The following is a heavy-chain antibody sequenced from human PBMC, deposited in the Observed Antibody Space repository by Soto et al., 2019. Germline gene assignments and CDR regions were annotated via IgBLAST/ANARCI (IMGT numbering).Heavy chain of an antibody. Sequence: SETLSLTCSVSGADINTYSWTWVRQPAGKGLEWIGRIYTSASINYNPSLKGRVTLSVDTSTNQVSLRLASVTAADTAIYYCARDREAGYNFYYGMDVWGQGTTVTVSS. V-gene: IGHV4-4*07. CDR3: ARDREAGYNFYYGMDV. D-gene: IGHD6-19*01. CDR2: IYTSASI. CDR1: GADINTYS. J-gene: IGHJ6*02.